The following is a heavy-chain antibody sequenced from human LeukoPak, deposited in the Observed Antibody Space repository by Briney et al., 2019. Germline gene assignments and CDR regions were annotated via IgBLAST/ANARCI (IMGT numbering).Heavy chain of an antibody. J-gene: IGHJ4*02. D-gene: IGHD3-3*01. V-gene: IGHV4-31*03. CDR1: GGSISSGGYY. CDR2: IYYSGST. Sequence: SETLSLTCTVSGGSISSGGYYWSWIRQHPGKGLEWIGYIYYSGSTYYNPSLKSRVTISVDTSKNQSSLKLSSVTAADTAVYYCARASAYYDLWSGYYRTGGLDYWGQGTLVTVSS. CDR3: ARASAYYDLWSGYYRTGGLDY.